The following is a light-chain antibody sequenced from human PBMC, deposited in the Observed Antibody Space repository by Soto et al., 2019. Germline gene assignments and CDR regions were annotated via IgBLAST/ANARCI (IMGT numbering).Light chain of an antibody. CDR2: EVS. CDR3: SSYAGSEV. CDR1: SSDIGGYNY. V-gene: IGLV2-8*01. Sequence: QSALTQPASVSGSPGQSITIFCSGTSSDIGGYNYVSWYQHHPGKAPKLIIYEVSKRPSGVPDRFSGSKSGNTASLTVSGLQAEDEADYYCSSYAGSEVFGGGTKVTVL. J-gene: IGLJ2*01.